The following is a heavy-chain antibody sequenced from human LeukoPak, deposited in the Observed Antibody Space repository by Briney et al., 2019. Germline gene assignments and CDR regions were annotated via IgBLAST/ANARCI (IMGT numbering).Heavy chain of an antibody. CDR1: GGSISSSSYY. CDR2: IYYSGST. V-gene: IGHV4-39*01. Sequence: SETLSLTCTVSGGSISSSSYYWGWIRQPPGKGLEWIGSIYYSGSTYYNPSLKSRVTISVDTSKNQFSLKLSSVTAADTAVYYCARGYCSGGSCYDRLNWFDPWGQGTLVTVSS. J-gene: IGHJ5*02. CDR3: ARGYCSGGSCYDRLNWFDP. D-gene: IGHD2-15*01.